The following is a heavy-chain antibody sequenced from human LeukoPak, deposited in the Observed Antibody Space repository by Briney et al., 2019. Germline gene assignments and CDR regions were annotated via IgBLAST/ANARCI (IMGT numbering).Heavy chain of an antibody. J-gene: IGHJ4*02. V-gene: IGHV4-59*08. CDR3: AGAYCSGGRCYSALLDC. Sequence: SETLSLTCTVSGDYISSYYWSWIRQPPGKGLEWIGYIYYSGSTIYNPSLKSRVTMSVDTSENQFSLKLSSVTAADTAVYYCAGAYCSGGRCYSALLDCWGQGTLVTVSS. CDR2: IYYSGST. CDR1: GDYISSYY. D-gene: IGHD2-15*01.